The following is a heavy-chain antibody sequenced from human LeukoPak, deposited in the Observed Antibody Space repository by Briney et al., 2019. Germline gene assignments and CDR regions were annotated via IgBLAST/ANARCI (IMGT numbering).Heavy chain of an antibody. D-gene: IGHD5-24*01. J-gene: IGHJ4*02. CDR2: IYTSGST. Sequence: SETLSLTCTVSGGSISSYYWSWIRQPAGKGLEWIGRIYTSGSTNYNPSLKSRVTMSVDTSKNQFSLKLSSVTAADTAVYFCARGGRWLQSLDYWGQGTLVTVSS. CDR3: ARGGRWLQSLDY. CDR1: GGSISSYY. V-gene: IGHV4-4*07.